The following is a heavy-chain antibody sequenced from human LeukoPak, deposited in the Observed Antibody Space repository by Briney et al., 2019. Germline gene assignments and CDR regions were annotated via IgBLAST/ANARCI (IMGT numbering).Heavy chain of an antibody. CDR1: GFTFSTYP. CDR3: ARDHDTSGYYHYFDS. J-gene: IGHJ4*02. D-gene: IGHD3-9*01. V-gene: IGHV3-30*14. CDR2: ISHHGSNE. Sequence: GGSLRLSCAASGFTFSTYPMHWVRQAPDKGLEWVAMISHHGSNEYYADSVKGRFTIPRDNSKNTVYLQMNNPRVEDTAIYYCARDHDTSGYYHYFDSWGQGTLVTVSS.